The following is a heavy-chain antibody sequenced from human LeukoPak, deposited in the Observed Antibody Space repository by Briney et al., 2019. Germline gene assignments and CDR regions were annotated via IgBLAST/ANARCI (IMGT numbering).Heavy chain of an antibody. D-gene: IGHD4-23*01. V-gene: IGHV3-7*01. Sequence: SGGSLRLSCAASGFTFSNFWISWVRQAPGKGLEWVANIKQDGSDIYYVASVKGRFTLSRDNAKDSLYLQMNSMRAEDTAVSYCAKIRGNAWVYWGQGTLVTVSS. J-gene: IGHJ4*02. CDR3: AKIRGNAWVY. CDR1: GFTFSNFW. CDR2: IKQDGSDI.